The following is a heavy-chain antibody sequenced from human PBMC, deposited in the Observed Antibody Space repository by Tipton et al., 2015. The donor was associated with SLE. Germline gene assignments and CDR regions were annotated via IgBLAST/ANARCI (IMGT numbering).Heavy chain of an antibody. Sequence: SLRLSCAASAFTFSSYCMHWVRQARGKGLEWVAFIRNDGSKEYYADSVKGRFTIPRDNSKNTLDLQMNTLRTEDTDVYYCAKDCRTGTNGGYAFDIWGQGTMVTVSS. CDR2: IRNDGSKE. J-gene: IGHJ3*02. V-gene: IGHV3-30*02. D-gene: IGHD1-7*01. CDR1: AFTFSSYC. CDR3: AKDCRTGTNGGYAFDI.